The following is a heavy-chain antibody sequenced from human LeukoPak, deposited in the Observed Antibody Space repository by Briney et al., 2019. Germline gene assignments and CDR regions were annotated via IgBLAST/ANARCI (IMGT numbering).Heavy chain of an antibody. Sequence: GGSLILSCAASGFTFSSYAMHWVRQAPGEGLEWVAVISYDGSNKYYADSVKGRFTISRDNSKNTLYLQMNSLRAEDTAVYYCARGYCSGGSCYSDYWGQGTLVTVSS. CDR1: GFTFSSYA. D-gene: IGHD2-15*01. J-gene: IGHJ4*03. V-gene: IGHV3-30-3*01. CDR3: ARGYCSGGSCYSDY. CDR2: ISYDGSNK.